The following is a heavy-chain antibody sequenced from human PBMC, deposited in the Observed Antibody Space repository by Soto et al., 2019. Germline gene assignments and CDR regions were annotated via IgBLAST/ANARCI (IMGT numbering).Heavy chain of an antibody. J-gene: IGHJ4*02. CDR3: ARKATVTTCFDY. CDR2: IYYSGTT. CDR1: GGSISSGGYY. D-gene: IGHD4-17*01. Sequence: QVQLQESGPGLVKPSQTLSLTCTVSGGSISSGGYYWSWIRQHPGKGLEWIGYIYYSGTTYDNPSLKSRVTISVDTSKNQFSLRLSSETAADTAVYHCARKATVTTCFDYWGQGTLVTVSS. V-gene: IGHV4-31*03.